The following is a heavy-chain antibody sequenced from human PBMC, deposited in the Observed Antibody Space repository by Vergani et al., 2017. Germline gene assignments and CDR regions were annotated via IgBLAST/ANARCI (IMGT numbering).Heavy chain of an antibody. Sequence: QVRLQESGPGLVKPSETLSLTRSVSGGSMSGHYWSRIRQPPGKELEWIGYMYHNGSTNYNPSLETRVTISGDTSKNQFSLKLNSVTAADTAVYYCGRVADFYGLESRLLDLWGQGILVTVSS. CDR3: GRVADFYGLESRLLDL. D-gene: IGHD3-10*01. CDR2: MYHNGST. V-gene: IGHV4-59*11. CDR1: GGSMSGHY. J-gene: IGHJ5*02.